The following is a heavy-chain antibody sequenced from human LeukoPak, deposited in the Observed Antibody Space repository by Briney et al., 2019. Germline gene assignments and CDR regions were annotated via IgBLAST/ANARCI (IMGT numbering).Heavy chain of an antibody. CDR3: ARPRGQPVEFDF. Sequence: ASVKVSCKASGYTFTSYGISWVRQAPGQGLEWVGWISTDNGNINYAQKLQGRVTMTTDTSTSTAYMELRSLTSDDTAVYYCARPRGQPVEFDFWGQGTLSPSPQ. J-gene: IGHJ4*02. V-gene: IGHV1-18*01. CDR1: GYTFTSYG. CDR2: ISTDNGNI. D-gene: IGHD6-6*01.